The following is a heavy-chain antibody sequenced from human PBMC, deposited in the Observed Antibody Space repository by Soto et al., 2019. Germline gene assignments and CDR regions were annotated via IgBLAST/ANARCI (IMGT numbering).Heavy chain of an antibody. CDR2: INHSGST. D-gene: IGHD5-12*01. CDR3: ARYIVAPYYYYGMDV. Sequence: SETLSLTCAVYGGSFSGYYWSWIRQPPGKGLEWIGEINHSGSTNYNPSLKSRVTISVDTSKNQLSLKLSSVTAADTAVYYCARYIVAPYYYYGMDVWGQGTTVT. CDR1: GGSFSGYY. V-gene: IGHV4-34*01. J-gene: IGHJ6*02.